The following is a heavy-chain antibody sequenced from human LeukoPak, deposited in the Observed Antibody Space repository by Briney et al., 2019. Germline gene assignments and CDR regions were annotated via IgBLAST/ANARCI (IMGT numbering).Heavy chain of an antibody. Sequence: SETLSLTCTVSGDSINSLDLWSWVRQPPGKGLEWIGSIYYSGSTYYNPSLKSRVTISVDTSKNQFSLKLSSVTAADTAVYYCARAGWFGELLRPGDYWGQGTLVTVSS. CDR2: IYYSGST. V-gene: IGHV4-39*01. D-gene: IGHD3-10*01. CDR1: GDSINSLDL. CDR3: ARAGWFGELLRPGDY. J-gene: IGHJ4*02.